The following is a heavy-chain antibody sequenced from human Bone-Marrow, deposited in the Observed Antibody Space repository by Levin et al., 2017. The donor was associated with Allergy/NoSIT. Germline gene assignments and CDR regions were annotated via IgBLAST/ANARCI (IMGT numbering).Heavy chain of an antibody. CDR2: ITPMFGTA. CDR3: AREWGYDSSGYYFAY. J-gene: IGHJ4*02. V-gene: IGHV1-69*13. D-gene: IGHD3-22*01. Sequence: RASVKVSCKASGGTFSRYAISWVRQAPGQGPEWMGGITPMFGTANYAQKFQGRVTITADESTSTAYLELSSLTSQHTAVYYCAREWGYDSSGYYFAYWGQGTLVTVSS. CDR1: GGTFSRYA.